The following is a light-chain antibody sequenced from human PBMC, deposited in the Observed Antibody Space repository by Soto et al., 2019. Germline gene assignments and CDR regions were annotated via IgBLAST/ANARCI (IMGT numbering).Light chain of an antibody. CDR2: GNS. V-gene: IGLV1-40*01. CDR3: QSYDSSLSGFDV. CDR1: SSNIGAGYD. J-gene: IGLJ1*01. Sequence: QSVLTQPPSVSGAPGQRVTISCTGSSSNIGAGYDVHWYQQLPGTAPKLLIYGNSNRPSGVPDRFSGSKSATSASLAITGLQAEDEADYYCQSYDSSLSGFDVFGTGTKVTVL.